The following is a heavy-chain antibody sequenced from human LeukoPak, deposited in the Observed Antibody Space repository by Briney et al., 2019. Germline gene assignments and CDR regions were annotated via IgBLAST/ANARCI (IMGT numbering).Heavy chain of an antibody. CDR3: ARDQGDILTGPYYYYGMDV. CDR1: GYTFTGYY. J-gene: IGHJ6*02. Sequence: ASVKVSCKASGYTFTGYYMHWVRQAPGRGLEWMGWINPNSGGTNYAQKFQGRVTMTRDTSISTAYMELSRLRSDDTAVYYCARDQGDILTGPYYYYGMDVRGQGTTVTVSS. D-gene: IGHD3-9*01. V-gene: IGHV1-2*02. CDR2: INPNSGGT.